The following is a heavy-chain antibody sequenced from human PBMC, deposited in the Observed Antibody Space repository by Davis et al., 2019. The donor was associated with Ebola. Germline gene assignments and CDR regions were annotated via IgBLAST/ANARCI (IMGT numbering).Heavy chain of an antibody. J-gene: IGHJ4*02. D-gene: IGHD4-17*01. CDR3: ARDHGDYNFF. CDR1: GFTVTSIF. Sequence: GGSLRLSCAASGFTVTSIFMTWVRQAPGKGLEWVSVIYSGGGTKYADSVKGRFTVSRDNSKMYLQMNNLRVEDTAVYYCARDHGDYNFFWGQGSLVTVSS. V-gene: IGHV3-53*01. CDR2: IYSGGGT.